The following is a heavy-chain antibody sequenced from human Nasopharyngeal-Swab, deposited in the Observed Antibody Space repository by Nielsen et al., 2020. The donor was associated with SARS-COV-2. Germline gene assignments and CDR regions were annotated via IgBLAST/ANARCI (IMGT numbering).Heavy chain of an antibody. V-gene: IGHV4-39*07. D-gene: IGHD6-19*01. CDR3: ASRVAGTYDF. CDR2: IYYSGNT. J-gene: IGHJ4*02. CDR1: GASISGSSYY. Sequence: SETLSLTCTVSGASISGSSYYWGWIRQPPGKGLEWIGTIYYSGNTYYNSSLKRRVTISVDTSKKQFSLKLSSVTAADTAVYYCASRVAGTYDFWGQGTLVTVSS.